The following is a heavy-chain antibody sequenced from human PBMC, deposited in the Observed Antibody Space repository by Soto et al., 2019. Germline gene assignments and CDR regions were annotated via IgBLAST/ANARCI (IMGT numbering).Heavy chain of an antibody. CDR2: MSSSSSYI. CDR3: ARDVADSSGYYAVTDY. J-gene: IGHJ4*02. V-gene: IGHV3-21*01. CDR1: GFTFSSYS. D-gene: IGHD3-22*01. Sequence: EVQLVESGGGLVKPGGSLRLSCAASGFTFSSYSMNWVRQAPGKGLEWVSSMSSSSSYIYYADSVKGRFTISRDNAKNSLYLQMKSLRGEDAAVYYCARDVADSSGYYAVTDYWGQVTLVTVSS.